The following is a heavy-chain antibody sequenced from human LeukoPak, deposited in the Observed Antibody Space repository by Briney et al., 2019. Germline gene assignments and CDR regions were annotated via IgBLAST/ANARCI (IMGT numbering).Heavy chain of an antibody. CDR3: ARVSHPPGGYYDSSGYLDI. V-gene: IGHV3-11*01. J-gene: IGHJ3*02. CDR1: GFTFSDYY. D-gene: IGHD3-22*01. Sequence: GGPLRLSCAASGFTFSDYYMSWIRQAPGKGLEWVSYISSSGSTIYYADSVKGRFTISRDNAKNSLYLQMNSLRAEDTAVYYCARVSHPPGGYYDSSGYLDIWGQGTMVTVSS. CDR2: ISSSGSTI.